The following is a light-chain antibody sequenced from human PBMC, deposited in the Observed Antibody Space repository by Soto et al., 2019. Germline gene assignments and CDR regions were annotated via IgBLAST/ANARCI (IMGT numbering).Light chain of an antibody. J-gene: IGLJ3*02. CDR3: SSYAGSLTWV. CDR1: GSDVGSFDL. CDR2: EGS. Sequence: QSALTQPASVAGSPEQSITISCTGPGSDVGSFDLVSWYQQHTGKASKLIIFEGSKRPSGVSDRFSGSKSDNRASLTISCLQAEDEADYYCSSYAGSLTWVFGGGTQLTVL. V-gene: IGLV2-23*01.